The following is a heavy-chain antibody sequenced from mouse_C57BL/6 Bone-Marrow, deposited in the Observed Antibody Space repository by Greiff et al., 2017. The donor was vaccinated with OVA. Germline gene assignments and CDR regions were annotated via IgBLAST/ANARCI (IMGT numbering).Heavy chain of an antibody. D-gene: IGHD4-1*01. J-gene: IGHJ1*03. CDR3: AKLSGTGYWYFDD. Sequence: EVMLVESGGGLVQPGESLKLSCESNEYEFPSHDMSWVRKTPEKRLELVAAINSDGGSTYYPDTMERRFIISRDNTKKTLYLQMSSLRSEDTDLYYCAKLSGTGYWYFDDWGTGTTVTVSS. CDR2: INSDGGST. V-gene: IGHV5-2*03. CDR1: EYEFPSHD.